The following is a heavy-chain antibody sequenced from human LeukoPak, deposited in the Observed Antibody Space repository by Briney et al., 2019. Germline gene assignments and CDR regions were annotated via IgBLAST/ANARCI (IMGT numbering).Heavy chain of an antibody. V-gene: IGHV3-23*01. CDR1: GFTFSSYA. D-gene: IGHD1-1*01. Sequence: GGSLRLSCAASGFTFSSYAMTWVRQAPGKGLEWVSTISGSGGRTYYADSVKGRFTISRDNSKNTLYLQMNSLRAEDTAVYYYAKDLGYSDFDYWGQGTLVTVSS. CDR2: ISGSGGRT. CDR3: AKDLGYSDFDY. J-gene: IGHJ4*02.